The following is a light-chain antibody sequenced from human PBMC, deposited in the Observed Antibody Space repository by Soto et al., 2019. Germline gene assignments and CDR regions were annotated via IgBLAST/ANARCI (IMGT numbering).Light chain of an antibody. V-gene: IGLV1-40*01. J-gene: IGLJ1*01. CDR3: QSYDSSLSAYYV. CDR2: GND. Sequence: QSVLTQPPSVSGAPGQRVTISCTGSNSNIGAGYDVHWYRQLPGTAPKLLIYGNDNRPSGVPDRFSVSKSGTSASLAITGLQAEDEADYYCQSYDSSLSAYYVFGTGTKLTVL. CDR1: NSNIGAGYD.